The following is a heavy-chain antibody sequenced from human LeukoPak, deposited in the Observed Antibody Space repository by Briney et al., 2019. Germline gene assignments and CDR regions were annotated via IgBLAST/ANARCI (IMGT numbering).Heavy chain of an antibody. CDR3: AKKIGTGPGHNWFDP. D-gene: IGHD2-8*02. V-gene: IGHV3-23*01. CDR1: GFNFGSYY. Sequence: PGGSLRLSCAASGFNFGSYYMTWVRQAPGKGLEWVSVISDSGDNTYYADSVKGRFTVSRGNSRDTLYLQMNSLRAEDTALYYCAKKIGTGPGHNWFDPWGQGTLVTVSS. J-gene: IGHJ5*02. CDR2: ISDSGDNT.